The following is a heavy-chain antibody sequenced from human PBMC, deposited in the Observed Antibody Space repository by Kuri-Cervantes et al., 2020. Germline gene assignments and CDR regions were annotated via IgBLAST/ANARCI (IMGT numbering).Heavy chain of an antibody. CDR1: GFTFSDHY. CDR2: ISGSGTTI. CDR3: ARDKGIYDPSGVRGYYFDY. J-gene: IGHJ4*02. D-gene: IGHD3-22*01. V-gene: IGHV3-11*01. Sequence: GGSLRLSCAASGFTFSDHYVTWIRQAPGKGLELVSYISGSGTTIYYADSVKGRFTISRDNAKNSLYLQMNSLRAEDTAVCYCARDKGIYDPSGVRGYYFDYWGQGTLVTVSS.